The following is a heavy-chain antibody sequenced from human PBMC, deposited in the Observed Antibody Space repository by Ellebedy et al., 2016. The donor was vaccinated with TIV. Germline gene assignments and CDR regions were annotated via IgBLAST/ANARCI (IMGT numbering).Heavy chain of an antibody. CDR3: ARVNGRYSYGPQGYFDY. CDR1: GGSISSGDYY. J-gene: IGHJ4*02. CDR2: IYYSGST. Sequence: SETLSLXXTVSGGSISSGDYYWSWIRQPPGKGLEWIGYIYYSGSTYYNPSLKSRVTISVDTSKNQFSLKLSSVTAADTAVYYCARVNGRYSYGPQGYFDYWGQGTLVTVSS. V-gene: IGHV4-30-4*01. D-gene: IGHD5-18*01.